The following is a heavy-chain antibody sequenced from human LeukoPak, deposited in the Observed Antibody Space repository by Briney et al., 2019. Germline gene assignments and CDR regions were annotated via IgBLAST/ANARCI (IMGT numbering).Heavy chain of an antibody. D-gene: IGHD2-2*01. V-gene: IGHV4-39*01. CDR2: IYYRGST. Sequence: SETLSLTCTVSGGSISSRPYYWGWIRQPPGKGLGWIGTIYYRGSTYSNPSLNSRVTISLDTSKNQFSLRLRSVTAADTALYYCARHYLSDGIPSTFDPWGQGTLVTVSS. CDR1: GGSISSRPYY. J-gene: IGHJ5*02. CDR3: ARHYLSDGIPSTFDP.